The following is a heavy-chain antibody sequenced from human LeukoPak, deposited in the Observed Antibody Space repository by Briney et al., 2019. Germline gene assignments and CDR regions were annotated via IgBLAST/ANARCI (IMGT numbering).Heavy chain of an antibody. D-gene: IGHD1-26*01. CDR1: GFIFSDHY. Sequence: GGSLRLSCAASGFIFSDHYMDWVRQAPGKGLEWVGRSRNKANSHTTEYAASVKGRLTISRDDSKNSLYLQLNSLKTEDAAVYYCTRGRSGTWPWYFDDWGQGTLVTVSS. CDR3: TRGRSGTWPWYFDD. V-gene: IGHV3-72*01. CDR2: SRNKANSHTT. J-gene: IGHJ4*02.